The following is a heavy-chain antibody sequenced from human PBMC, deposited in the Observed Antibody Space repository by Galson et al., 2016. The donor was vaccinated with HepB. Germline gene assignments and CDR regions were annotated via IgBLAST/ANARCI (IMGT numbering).Heavy chain of an antibody. CDR3: ARRTGNGFDA. Sequence: CAISGDSVSSNSATWNWIRLSPSRGLEWLGRTYYRSRRYSDYALSVKSRITINADTSKSQFSLRLNSVTPEDTAVYYCARRTGNGFDAWGQGTTVTVSS. CDR2: TYYRSRRYS. J-gene: IGHJ6*02. V-gene: IGHV6-1*01. D-gene: IGHD1-1*01. CDR1: GDSVSSNSAT.